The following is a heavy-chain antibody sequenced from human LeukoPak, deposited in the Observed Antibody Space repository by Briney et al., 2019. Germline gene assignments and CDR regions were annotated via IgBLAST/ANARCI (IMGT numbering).Heavy chain of an antibody. CDR2: INPSGGST. D-gene: IGHD2-2*01. CDR3: ATIGYCSSTSCPTPDDAFDI. Sequence: ASVKVSCKASGYTFTSYYMDWVRQAPGQGLEWMGIINPSGGSTSYAQKFQGRVTMTRDTSTSTVYMELSSLRSEDTAVYYCATIGYCSSTSCPTPDDAFDIWGQGTMVTVSS. J-gene: IGHJ3*02. CDR1: GYTFTSYY. V-gene: IGHV1-46*01.